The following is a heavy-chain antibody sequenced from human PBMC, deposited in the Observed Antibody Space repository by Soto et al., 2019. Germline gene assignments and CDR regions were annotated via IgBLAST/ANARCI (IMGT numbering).Heavy chain of an antibody. CDR3: ARGGGYDSFDY. CDR2: INHLETT. V-gene: IGHV4-30-2*01. D-gene: IGHD5-12*01. J-gene: IGHJ4*02. Sequence: PSETLALTCTVSGASISLGGDSWSWIRQTPGKGVEWIGYINHLETTFYNPSFESRLTLSIDSAKNQFSLEQHSMSAADRAVYFCARGGGYDSFDYCGQGLLVTVSS. CDR1: GASISLGGDS.